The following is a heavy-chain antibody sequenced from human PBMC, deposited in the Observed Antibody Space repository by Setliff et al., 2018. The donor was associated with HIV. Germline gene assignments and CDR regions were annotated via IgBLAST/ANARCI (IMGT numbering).Heavy chain of an antibody. D-gene: IGHD5-12*01. V-gene: IGHV3-33*04. J-gene: IGHJ4*01. Sequence: GGSLRLSCAVSGLNLTRRDMHWVRQAPGKGPDWLAVLWFDGNNRKYVASVKGRFTISRDTSKNTLYLQLDSLTAEDTAIYSCATSPPGGSSDYIWGSDFFDHWGHGALVTVSS. CDR1: GLNLTRRD. CDR3: ATSPPGGSSDYIWGSDFFDH. CDR2: LWFDGNNR.